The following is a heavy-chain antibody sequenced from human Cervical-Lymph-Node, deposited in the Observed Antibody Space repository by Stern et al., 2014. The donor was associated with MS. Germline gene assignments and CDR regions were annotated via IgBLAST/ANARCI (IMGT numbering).Heavy chain of an antibody. CDR1: GFTFSSYG. CDR3: ARGHIPYAYNYLFDY. J-gene: IGHJ4*02. D-gene: IGHD5-24*01. V-gene: IGHV3-33*01. CDR2: AWYDGSTA. Sequence: VQLVESGGGVVQPGTSLRLSCAASGFTFSSYGMHWVRQAPGKGLEWVALAWYDGSTAYYTNSVKGRFTISRDHSKNTLALQMNSLTAEDTAVYYCARGHIPYAYNYLFDYWGQGPLVTVSS.